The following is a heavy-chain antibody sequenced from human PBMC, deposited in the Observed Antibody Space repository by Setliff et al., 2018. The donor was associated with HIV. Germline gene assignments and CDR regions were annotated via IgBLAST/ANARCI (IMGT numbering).Heavy chain of an antibody. Sequence: SQTLSLTCAVSGGSISSSNWWSWVRQPPGKGLEWIGEIYHSGSTNYNPSLKSRVTISVDKSKNHFSLKLSSVTAADTAVYYCARAALLKLPLGYYYGMDVWGQGTTVTVSS. J-gene: IGHJ6*02. CDR3: ARAALLKLPLGYYYGMDV. V-gene: IGHV4-4*02. CDR2: IYHSGST. CDR1: GGSISSSNW. D-gene: IGHD1-7*01.